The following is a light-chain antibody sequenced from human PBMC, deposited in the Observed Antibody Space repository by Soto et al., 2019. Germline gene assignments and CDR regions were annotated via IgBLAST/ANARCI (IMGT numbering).Light chain of an antibody. Sequence: QSVLTQPPSASASLGASVTLTCTLSSGYSNYKVDWYQQRPGKGPRFVMRVGTGGIVGSKGDGIPDRFSVLGSGLNRYLTIKNIQEEDESDYHCGADHGSESNFVEVFGGGTKLTVL. J-gene: IGLJ2*01. CDR3: GADHGSESNFVEV. CDR2: VGTGGIVG. V-gene: IGLV9-49*01. CDR1: SGYSNYK.